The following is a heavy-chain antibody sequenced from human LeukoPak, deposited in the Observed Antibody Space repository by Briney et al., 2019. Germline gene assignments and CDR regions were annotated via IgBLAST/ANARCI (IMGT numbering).Heavy chain of an antibody. V-gene: IGHV5-51*01. J-gene: IGHJ4*02. CDR2: IYPGDSDT. CDR1: GYTFTSYW. CDR3: ARESQHDYGDY. Sequence: GESLQISCEGSGYTFTSYWIGWVRQMPGKGLEWMGIIYPGDSDTRYSPSFQGQVTISADKSISTAYLQWSSLKASDTAMYYCARESQHDYGDYWGQGTLVTVSS.